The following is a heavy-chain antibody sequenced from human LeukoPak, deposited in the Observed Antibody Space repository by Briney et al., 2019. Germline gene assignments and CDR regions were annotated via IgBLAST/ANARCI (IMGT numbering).Heavy chain of an antibody. V-gene: IGHV1-18*01. CDR3: ARVPMHSSGYYPNDAVDF. J-gene: IGHJ3*01. CDR2: ISAYTGNT. D-gene: IGHD3-22*01. CDR1: GYTFTSYG. Sequence: ASVKVSCKATGYTFTSYGISRVRQAPGQGREWMGWISAYTGNTNYAQNLQVRVTMTTDTSTSTAYMELRSLRSDDTAVYYCARVPMHSSGYYPNDAVDFWGQGTMVTVSS.